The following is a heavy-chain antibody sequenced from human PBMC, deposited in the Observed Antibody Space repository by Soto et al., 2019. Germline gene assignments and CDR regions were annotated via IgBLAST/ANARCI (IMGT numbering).Heavy chain of an antibody. CDR1: GYTFTSYA. CDR2: INAGNGNT. V-gene: IGHV1-3*01. D-gene: IGHD6-13*01. J-gene: IGHJ2*01. Sequence: QVQLVQSGAEVKKPGASVKVSCEASGYTFTSYAMHWVRQAPGQRLEWMGWINAGNGNTKCSQKFQGGVTISRDTTESPTYMELSSLRSEDTAVYYCARGQAEAGTEVGWYFDLWGRGTLVTVSS. CDR3: ARGQAEAGTEVGWYFDL.